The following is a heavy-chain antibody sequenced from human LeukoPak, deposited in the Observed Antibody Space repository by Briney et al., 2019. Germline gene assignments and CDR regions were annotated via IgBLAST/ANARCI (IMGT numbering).Heavy chain of an antibody. CDR1: GGSFSGYY. CDR2: INHSGST. Sequence: PSETLSLTCAVYGGSFSGYYWSWIRQPPGKGLEWIGEINHSGSTNYNPSLKSRVTISVDTSKNQFSLKLSSVTAEDTAVYYCARQAFGDPSGRYYYMDVWGKGTTVTVSS. D-gene: IGHD3-10*01. V-gene: IGHV4-34*01. J-gene: IGHJ6*03. CDR3: ARQAFGDPSGRYYYMDV.